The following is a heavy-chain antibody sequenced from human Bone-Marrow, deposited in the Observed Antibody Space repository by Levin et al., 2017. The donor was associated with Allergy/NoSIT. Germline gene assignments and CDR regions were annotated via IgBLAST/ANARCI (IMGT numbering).Heavy chain of an antibody. Sequence: GGSLRLSCAASGFTFSTYAMSWVRQAPGKGLEWVSGISASGGRTYYADSVKGRFTISRDNSKNTLYLQMNSLRTDDTAVYYCVKGLRNYCSGTSGYKFDYWGQGTMGSGSS. CDR3: VKGLRNYCSGTSGYKFDY. V-gene: IGHV3-23*01. D-gene: IGHD2-2*02. J-gene: IGHJ4*02. CDR2: ISASGGRT. CDR1: GFTFSTYA.